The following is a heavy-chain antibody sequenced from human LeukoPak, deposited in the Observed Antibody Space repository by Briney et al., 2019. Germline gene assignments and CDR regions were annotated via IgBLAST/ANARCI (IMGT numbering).Heavy chain of an antibody. D-gene: IGHD1-26*01. CDR3: ARGLRGHSGSYYWFDP. CDR1: GYTFTSYG. V-gene: IGHV1-18*01. CDR2: ISAYNGNT. Sequence: ALVKVSCTASGYTFTSYGISWVRQAPGQGLEWMGWISAYNGNTNYAQKLQGRVTMTTDTSTSTAYMELRSVRSDDTAVYYCARGLRGHSGSYYWFDPWGQGTLVTVSS. J-gene: IGHJ5*02.